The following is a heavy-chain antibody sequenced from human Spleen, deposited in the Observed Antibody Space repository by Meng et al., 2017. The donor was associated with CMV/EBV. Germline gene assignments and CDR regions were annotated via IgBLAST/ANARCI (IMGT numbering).Heavy chain of an antibody. CDR3: ARHGGYDSSGYYAL. CDR2: IYPGDSDT. V-gene: IGHV5-51*01. Sequence: KVSCKGSGYSFTTYWIGWVRQMPGKGLEWMGIIYPGDSDTRYSPPFQGQVTISADKSISTAYLQWSSLKASDTAMYYCARHGGYDSSGYYALWGQGTLVTVSS. CDR1: GYSFTTYW. D-gene: IGHD3-22*01. J-gene: IGHJ4*02.